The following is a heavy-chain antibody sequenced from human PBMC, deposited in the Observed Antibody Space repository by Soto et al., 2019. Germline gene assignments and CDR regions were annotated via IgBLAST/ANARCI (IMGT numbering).Heavy chain of an antibody. CDR2: INNDGTST. CDR3: ERDKFYYGLDV. Sequence: GGSLSLSCAASGMSFTSYWIHWVRQDPGKGLVWVSRINNDGTSTNYADSVKGRFTISRDNAKNTVFLQMNSLRAEDTGVYYCERDKFYYGLDVWGQGATVTVSS. V-gene: IGHV3-74*01. CDR1: GMSFTSYW. J-gene: IGHJ6*02.